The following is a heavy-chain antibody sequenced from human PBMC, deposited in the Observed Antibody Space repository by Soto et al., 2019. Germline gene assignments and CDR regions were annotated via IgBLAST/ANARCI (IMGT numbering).Heavy chain of an antibody. D-gene: IGHD1-20*01. Sequence: QVQLVQSGAEVKKPGSSVKVSCKASGGTFSSYAINWVRQAPGQGLEWMGGTIASSGTADYAQKFQGRVTITADESTSTAYLELSSLRSEDTAVYYCASRITGSPNYYYSMDVWGQGTTVTVSS. CDR1: GGTFSSYA. CDR3: ASRITGSPNYYYSMDV. CDR2: TIASSGTA. V-gene: IGHV1-69*12. J-gene: IGHJ6*02.